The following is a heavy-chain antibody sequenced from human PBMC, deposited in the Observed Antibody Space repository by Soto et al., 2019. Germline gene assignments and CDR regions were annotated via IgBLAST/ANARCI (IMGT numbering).Heavy chain of an antibody. CDR3: VHSYYDSSNYYYYFDY. Sequence: QITLKESGPTLVKPTQTLTLTCSFSGFSFSTRGVGVGWIRQPPGEALEWLALIYWDDDKRYSPSLKSRLIITKDPSKNQVVLTMTNMDPADTGTYYCVHSYYDSSNYYYYFDYWGQGTLVTVSS. J-gene: IGHJ4*02. V-gene: IGHV2-5*02. D-gene: IGHD3-22*01. CDR2: IYWDDDK. CDR1: GFSFSTRGVG.